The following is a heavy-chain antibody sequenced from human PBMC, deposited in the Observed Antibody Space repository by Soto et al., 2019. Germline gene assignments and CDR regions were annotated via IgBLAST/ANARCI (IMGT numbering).Heavy chain of an antibody. D-gene: IGHD1-26*01. CDR3: ASERSAQYFDF. Sequence: QVQLVQSGTVVQRRGSSVKVSCQASGGSFSSHGMAWVRQAPGQGLEWKGGIIPTFGTATYAPKFQGRVTITADKSTNTAYMELSSLRSEDTAVYYCASERSAQYFDFWGQGTLITVSS. J-gene: IGHJ4*02. V-gene: IGHV1-69*06. CDR1: GGSFSSHG. CDR2: IIPTFGTA.